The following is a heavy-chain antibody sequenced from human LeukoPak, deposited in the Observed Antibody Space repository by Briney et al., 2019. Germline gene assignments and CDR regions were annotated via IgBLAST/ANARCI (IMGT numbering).Heavy chain of an antibody. J-gene: IGHJ5*02. CDR3: ARGAMVRGPERWFDP. CDR1: GYSFTSYW. V-gene: IGHV5-51*01. Sequence: NLRESLKISCKGSGYSFTSYWIGWVRQMPGKGLEWMVIIYPGDSDTRYSPSFQGQVTISADKSISTAYLQWSSLKASDTAMYYCARGAMVRGPERWFDPWGQGTLVTVSS. D-gene: IGHD3-10*01. CDR2: IYPGDSDT.